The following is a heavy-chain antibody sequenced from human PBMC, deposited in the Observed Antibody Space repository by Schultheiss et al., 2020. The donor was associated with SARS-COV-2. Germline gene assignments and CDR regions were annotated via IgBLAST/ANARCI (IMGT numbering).Heavy chain of an antibody. CDR1: GFTVNSNH. V-gene: IGHV3-23*01. D-gene: IGHD6-19*01. CDR3: AKDLTPVAGPLDY. J-gene: IGHJ4*02. Sequence: GESLKISCAVSGFTVNSNHMSWVRQAPGKGLEWVLAISGSGGSTYYADSVKGRFTISRDNSKNTLYLQMNSLRAEDTAVYYCAKDLTPVAGPLDYWGQGTLVTVSS. CDR2: ISGSGGST.